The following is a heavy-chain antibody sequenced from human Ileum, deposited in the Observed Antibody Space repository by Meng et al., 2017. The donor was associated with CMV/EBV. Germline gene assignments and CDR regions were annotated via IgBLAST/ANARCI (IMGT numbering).Heavy chain of an antibody. Sequence: GESLKISCAASGFTFNTYWMHWVRQAPGKGLVWVSRISSDGRTIYYADSVKGRFTISRDNAKNTLYLQMNSLRAEDTAVYYCTRVASGRYGAFDIWGQGTMVTVSS. J-gene: IGHJ3*02. CDR2: ISSDGRTI. CDR3: TRVASGRYGAFDI. D-gene: IGHD1-26*01. CDR1: GFTFNTYW. V-gene: IGHV3-74*01.